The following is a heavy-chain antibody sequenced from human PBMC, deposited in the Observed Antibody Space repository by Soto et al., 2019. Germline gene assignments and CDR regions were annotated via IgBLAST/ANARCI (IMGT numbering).Heavy chain of an antibody. D-gene: IGHD1-7*01. J-gene: IGHJ4*02. CDR2: ISGSGGST. V-gene: IGHV3-23*01. CDR1: GFTFSSYA. Sequence: EVQLLESGGGLVQPGGSLRLSCAASGFTFSSYAMSWVRQAPGKGLEWVSAISGSGGSTYYADSVKGRFTISRDNSKNTLYLQMNSLRAEDTAVYYCATLPHQLELIGGDYWGQGTLVTVSS. CDR3: ATLPHQLELIGGDY.